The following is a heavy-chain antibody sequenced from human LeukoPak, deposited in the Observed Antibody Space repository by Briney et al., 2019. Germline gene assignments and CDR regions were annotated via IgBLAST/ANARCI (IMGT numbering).Heavy chain of an antibody. J-gene: IGHJ4*02. CDR3: AKEVGWYDQSFDY. Sequence: GGSLRLSCAGTGFTFNTYGMSWVRQGPGKGLEWVSAISGSGGSTYYADSVKGRFTISRDNSKNTLCLQMNSLRAEDTAVYYCAKEVGWYDQSFDYWGQGTLVTVSS. D-gene: IGHD6-19*01. CDR1: GFTFNTYG. CDR2: ISGSGGST. V-gene: IGHV3-23*01.